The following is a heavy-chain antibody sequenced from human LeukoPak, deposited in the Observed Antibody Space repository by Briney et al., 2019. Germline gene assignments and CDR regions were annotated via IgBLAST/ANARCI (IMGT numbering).Heavy chain of an antibody. D-gene: IGHD3-10*01. CDR2: IYPGDSDT. CDR3: ATLELYYYGSGSYPPPDY. V-gene: IGHV5-51*01. CDR1: GYSFTSYW. J-gene: IGHJ4*02. Sequence: KGGESLKISCKGSGYSFTSYWIGWVRQMPGKGLEWMGIIYPGDSDTRYSPSFQGQVTISADKSISTAYLQWSSLKASDTAMYYCATLELYYYGSGSYPPPDYWGQGTLVTVS.